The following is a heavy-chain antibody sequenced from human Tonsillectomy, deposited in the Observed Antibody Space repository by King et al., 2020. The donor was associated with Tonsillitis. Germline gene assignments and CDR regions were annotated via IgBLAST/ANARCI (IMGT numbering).Heavy chain of an antibody. V-gene: IGHV3-23*04. CDR2: ISGSGAST. CDR3: AKDWYYDSSGYYYYGMDV. Sequence: VQLVESGGGVVQPGGSLRLSCPASGFTFSSYAMSWVRQAPGKGLEWVSAISGSGASTYYADSVKGRFTISRDNSKNTLYLQMNSLRAEDTAVYYCAKDWYYDSSGYYYYGMDVWGQGTTVTVSS. D-gene: IGHD3-22*01. CDR1: GFTFSSYA. J-gene: IGHJ6*02.